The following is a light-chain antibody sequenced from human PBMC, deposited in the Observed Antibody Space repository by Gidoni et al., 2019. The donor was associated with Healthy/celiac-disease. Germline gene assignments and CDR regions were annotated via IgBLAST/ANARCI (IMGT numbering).Light chain of an antibody. J-gene: IGKJ4*01. Sequence: DIVMTQSPDTLAVSLGERATINCKSSQSVLYSSNNKNYLAWYQQKPGQPPKLLIYWASTRESGVPYRFSGSGSGTDFTLTISSLQADDVAVYYCQQYYSTPPTFGGGTKVEIK. CDR1: QSVLYSSNNKNY. CDR2: WAS. V-gene: IGKV4-1*01. CDR3: QQYYSTPPT.